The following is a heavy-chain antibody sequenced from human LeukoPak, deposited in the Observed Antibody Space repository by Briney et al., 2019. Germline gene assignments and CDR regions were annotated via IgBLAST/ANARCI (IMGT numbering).Heavy chain of an antibody. D-gene: IGHD3-10*01. CDR2: IRYDGSNN. Sequence: GGSLRLSCAASGFTFSSYGMHWVRQAPGKGLEWVAFIRYDGSNNYYADSVKGRFTISRDNSKNTLYLQMNSLRAEDTAVYYCAKDASGSALSLDYWGQGTLVTVSS. V-gene: IGHV3-30*02. CDR3: AKDASGSALSLDY. J-gene: IGHJ4*02. CDR1: GFTFSSYG.